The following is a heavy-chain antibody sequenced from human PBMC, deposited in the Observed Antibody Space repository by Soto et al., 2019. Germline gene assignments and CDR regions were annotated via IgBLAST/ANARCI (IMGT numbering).Heavy chain of an antibody. CDR1: GGTFSSYA. CDR3: ARESGVPAAKGWFDP. V-gene: IGHV1-69*12. CDR2: IIPIFGTA. Sequence: QVQLVQSGAEVKKPGSSVKVSCKASGGTFSSYAISWVRQAPGQGLEWMGGIIPIFGTANYAQKFQGRDTITADESTRTAYMELSSLRSEETAVYYCARESGVPAAKGWFDPWGQGTLVTVSS. D-gene: IGHD2-2*01. J-gene: IGHJ5*02.